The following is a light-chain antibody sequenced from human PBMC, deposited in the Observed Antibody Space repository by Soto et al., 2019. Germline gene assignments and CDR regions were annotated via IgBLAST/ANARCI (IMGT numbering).Light chain of an antibody. Sequence: DIQMTQSPSSLSASVGDRVTITCRASQNIRNYLNWYQQKPGEAPKLLISAVSSLETGVPSRFSGSGPGTDFTLTITSLQPEDFATYYCQQSYNTPRTFGQGTKVDI. CDR2: AVS. V-gene: IGKV1-39*01. J-gene: IGKJ1*01. CDR1: QNIRNY. CDR3: QQSYNTPRT.